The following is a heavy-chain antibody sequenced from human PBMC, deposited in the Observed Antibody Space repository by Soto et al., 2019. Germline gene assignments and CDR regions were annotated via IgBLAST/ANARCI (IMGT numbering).Heavy chain of an antibody. V-gene: IGHV3-53*01. CDR3: ARPSNNYIAY. CDR2: LYTGTDT. Sequence: PGGSLRLSCAASGFTVSSTYLTWVRQAPGKGLEWVAILYTGTDTVYADSVKGRFTISRDSSKNTFYLQMNSLRAEDTAMYYCARPSNNYIAYWGQGTLVTVSS. D-gene: IGHD3-10*01. J-gene: IGHJ4*02. CDR1: GFTVSSTY.